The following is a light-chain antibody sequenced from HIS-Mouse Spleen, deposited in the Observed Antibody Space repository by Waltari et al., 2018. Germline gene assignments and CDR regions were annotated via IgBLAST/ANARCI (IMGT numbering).Light chain of an antibody. Sequence: QSALTQPASVSGSPGQSLTISCTGTSSDVGSYNLVSWYQQHPGKAPKLMIYEGSKRPSRVSNRFSGSKSGNTASRTIAGLQAEDEADYYCCSYAGSSTVVFGGGTKLTVL. CDR3: CSYAGSSTVV. J-gene: IGLJ3*02. CDR1: SSDVGSYNL. V-gene: IGLV2-23*01. CDR2: EGS.